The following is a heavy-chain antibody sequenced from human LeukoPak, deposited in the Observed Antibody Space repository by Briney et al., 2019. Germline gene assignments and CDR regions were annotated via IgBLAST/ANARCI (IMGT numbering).Heavy chain of an antibody. V-gene: IGHV4-34*01. CDR2: IEHSGST. CDR1: GGSFSGYY. Sequence: PSETLSLTCAVYGGSFSGYYWNWIRQPPGKGLEWIGEIEHSGSTKYNPSLKSRVTMSVDTSKNQFSLKLSSVTAADTAVYYCARELFGGSDDAFDIWGQGSMVTVSS. J-gene: IGHJ3*02. CDR3: ARELFGGSDDAFDI. D-gene: IGHD1-26*01.